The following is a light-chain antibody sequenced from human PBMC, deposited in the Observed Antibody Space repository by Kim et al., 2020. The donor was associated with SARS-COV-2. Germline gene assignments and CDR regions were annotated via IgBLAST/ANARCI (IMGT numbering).Light chain of an antibody. J-gene: IGLJ2*01. CDR3: CSYAGSSTLV. V-gene: IGLV2-23*02. CDR2: EVS. CDR1: SSDVGSSTL. Sequence: GPSIRRTWTGTSSDVGSSTLVSRYQRHPVKAPKLRIYEVSKRPSGVSSRFSGSKTGNTASLTISGLQAEDEADYYCCSYAGSSTLVFGGGTQLTVL.